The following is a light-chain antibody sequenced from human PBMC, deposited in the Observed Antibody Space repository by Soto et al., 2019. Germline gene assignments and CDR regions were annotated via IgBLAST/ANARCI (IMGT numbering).Light chain of an antibody. J-gene: IGKJ1*01. Sequence: DIVLTQSPGTLSLSPGERATLSCRASQSVSSNYLAWYRQKPGQAPRLLIYGASTRATGVPDRFSGSGSGTDFTLTISRLEPEDFAVYHCQQYGSLSWTFGQGTK. CDR2: GAS. CDR1: QSVSSNY. V-gene: IGKV3-20*01. CDR3: QQYGSLSWT.